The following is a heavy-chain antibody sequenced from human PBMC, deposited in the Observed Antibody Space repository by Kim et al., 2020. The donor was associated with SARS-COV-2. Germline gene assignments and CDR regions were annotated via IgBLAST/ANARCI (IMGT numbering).Heavy chain of an antibody. CDR2: ISSDGGGI. CDR3: ATSRLGSGYSPFDY. V-gene: IGHV3-20*04. D-gene: IGHD3-22*01. J-gene: IGHJ4*02. CDR1: GFTFGDYG. Sequence: GGSLRLSCAASGFTFGDYGMKWVRQAPGKGLEWVAGISSDGGGIDYADSVRGRFTISRDNAKNSLYLQMNSLRAEDTALYYCATSRLGSGYSPFDYWGQGTLVTVSS.